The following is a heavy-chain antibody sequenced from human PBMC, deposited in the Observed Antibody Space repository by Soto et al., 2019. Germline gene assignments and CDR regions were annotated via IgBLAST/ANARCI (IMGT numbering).Heavy chain of an antibody. CDR3: AREYCSGGSCYSGYYYYMDV. D-gene: IGHD2-15*01. J-gene: IGHJ6*03. V-gene: IGHV1-8*01. Sequence: QVQLVQSGAEVKKPGASVKVSCKASGYTFTSYDINWVRQATGQGLEWMGWMNPNSGNTGYAQKFQGRVTMTRNTTISTAYRELSSLRSEDKAVYYCAREYCSGGSCYSGYYYYMDVWGKGTTVTVSS. CDR2: MNPNSGNT. CDR1: GYTFTSYD.